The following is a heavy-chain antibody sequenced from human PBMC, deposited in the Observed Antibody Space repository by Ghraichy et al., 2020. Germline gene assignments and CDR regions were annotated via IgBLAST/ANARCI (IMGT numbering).Heavy chain of an antibody. V-gene: IGHV3-66*01. J-gene: IGHJ5*02. CDR1: GFTVSSNY. D-gene: IGHD3-3*01. Sequence: GGSLRLSCAASGFTVSSNYMSWVRQAPGKGLEWVSVIYSGGSTYYADSVKGRFTISRDNSKNTLYLQMNSLRAEDTAVYYCARDRPRYDFWSGYYIRRFDPWGQGTLVTVSS. CDR3: ARDRPRYDFWSGYYIRRFDP. CDR2: IYSGGST.